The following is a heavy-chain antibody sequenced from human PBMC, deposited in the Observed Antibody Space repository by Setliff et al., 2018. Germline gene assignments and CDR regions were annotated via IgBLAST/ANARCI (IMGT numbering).Heavy chain of an antibody. CDR1: GFTFSSYA. J-gene: IGHJ4*02. CDR3: AKDSSRYCSGGSCYSSY. V-gene: IGHV3-23*01. Sequence: GGSLSLSCAASGFTFSSYAMTWVRQAPGKGLEWVSAISGSGGSTYYADSVKGRFTISRDNSKNTLYLQMNSLRAEDTAVYYCAKDSSRYCSGGSCYSSYWGQGTLVTVSS. CDR2: ISGSGGST. D-gene: IGHD2-15*01.